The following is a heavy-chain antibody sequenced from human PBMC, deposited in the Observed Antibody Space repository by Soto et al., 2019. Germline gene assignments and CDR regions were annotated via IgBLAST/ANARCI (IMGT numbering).Heavy chain of an antibody. Sequence: QVQLQESGPGLVKPSGTLSLTCAVSGGSISSSNWWCWVRHPPGKGLEWIGEIYHRGSTNYNPSLKSRVTISVDKSKHQFSLKLSSVTAADTAVYYCARSEAAAGTDYDAFDIWGQGTMVTVSS. CDR2: IYHRGST. J-gene: IGHJ3*02. CDR3: ARSEAAAGTDYDAFDI. CDR1: GGSISSSNW. D-gene: IGHD6-13*01. V-gene: IGHV4-4*02.